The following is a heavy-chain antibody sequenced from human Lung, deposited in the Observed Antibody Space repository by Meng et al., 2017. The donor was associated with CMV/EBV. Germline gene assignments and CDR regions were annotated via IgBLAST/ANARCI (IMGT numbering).Heavy chain of an antibody. Sequence: GSLRLSCTVSGYSISSGYYWGWVRQPPGKGLEWIGSIYHSGSTYYNPSLKSRVTISVDTSKNQFSLKLSSVTAADTAVYYCARARCDYWGQGTLVTVSS. V-gene: IGHV4-38-2*02. D-gene: IGHD5-24*01. J-gene: IGHJ4*02. CDR1: GYSISSGYY. CDR2: IYHSGST. CDR3: ARARCDY.